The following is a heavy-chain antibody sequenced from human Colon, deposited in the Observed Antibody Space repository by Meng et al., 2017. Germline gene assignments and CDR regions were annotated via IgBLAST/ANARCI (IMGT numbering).Heavy chain of an antibody. J-gene: IGHJ4*02. CDR3: ARSAYYGSGSYRGPSV. CDR1: GGSFSGYY. CDR2: INHSGST. Sequence: GSLRLSCAVYGGSFSGYYWSWIRQPPGKGLEWIGEINHSGSTNYNPSLKSRVTISVDTSKNQFSLKLSSVTAADTAVYYCARSAYYGSGSYRGPSVWDQGTLVTVSS. V-gene: IGHV4-34*01. D-gene: IGHD3-10*01.